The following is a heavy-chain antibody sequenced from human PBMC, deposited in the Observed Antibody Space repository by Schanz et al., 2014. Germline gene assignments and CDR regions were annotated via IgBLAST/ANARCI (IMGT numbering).Heavy chain of an antibody. D-gene: IGHD3-16*01. J-gene: IGHJ6*02. CDR1: GFTFSSYW. Sequence: VQLVESGGGLVQPGGSLRLSCAASGFTFSSYWMHWVRQAPGKGLEWVAVTSYDGSQKYYTDSVKGRFTISRDNSKNTLYLQMNSLRAEDTAVYYCAKALKPYIASRNGLDVWGHGTTVTVSS. V-gene: IGHV3-30*18. CDR3: AKALKPYIASRNGLDV. CDR2: TSYDGSQK.